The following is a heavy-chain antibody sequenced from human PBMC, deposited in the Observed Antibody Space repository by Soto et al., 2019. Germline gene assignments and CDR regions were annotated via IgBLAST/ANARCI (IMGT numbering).Heavy chain of an antibody. Sequence: EVQLLESGGGLVQPGGSLRLSCEASGFVFSHFALSWVRQAPGKGLEWVSGISGGSETTSYADSVKGRFTISRDNSKGTLLRQMNNLRAEDTATYFCAKDLDGGFGELFFDKWGQGTQVTVSS. V-gene: IGHV3-23*01. D-gene: IGHD3-10*01. J-gene: IGHJ4*02. CDR1: GFVFSHFA. CDR3: AKDLDGGFGELFFDK. CDR2: ISGGSETT.